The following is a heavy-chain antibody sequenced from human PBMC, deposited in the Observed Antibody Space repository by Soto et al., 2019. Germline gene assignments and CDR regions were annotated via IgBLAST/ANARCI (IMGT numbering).Heavy chain of an antibody. J-gene: IGHJ6*02. CDR1: GGTFSSYA. Sequence: SVKVSCKASGGTFSSYAISWVRQAPGQGLEWMGGIIPIFGTANYAQKFQGRVTITADESTSTAYMELSSLRSEDTAVYYCARAVQLWLRGAYYYGMDVWGQGTTVTVS. D-gene: IGHD5-18*01. V-gene: IGHV1-69*13. CDR2: IIPIFGTA. CDR3: ARAVQLWLRGAYYYGMDV.